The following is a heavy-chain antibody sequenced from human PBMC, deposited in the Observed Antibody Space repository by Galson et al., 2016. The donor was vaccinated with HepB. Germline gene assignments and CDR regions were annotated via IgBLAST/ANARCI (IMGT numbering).Heavy chain of an antibody. D-gene: IGHD3-22*01. CDR1: GFTFSHYH. J-gene: IGHJ3*02. V-gene: IGHV3-11*06. Sequence: SLRLSCAASGFTFSHYHMSWIRQAPGQGLEYVSYISSSGTYRNYADFVKGRFTISRDHAKNSLYLQMNSLRTEDTAIYYCAKVRGDYYYDTSGLDAFDIWGQGTMVTVFS. CDR2: ISSSGTYR. CDR3: AKVRGDYYYDTSGLDAFDI.